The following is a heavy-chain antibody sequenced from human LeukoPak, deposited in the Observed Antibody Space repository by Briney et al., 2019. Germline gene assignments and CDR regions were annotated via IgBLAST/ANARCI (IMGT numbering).Heavy chain of an antibody. CDR2: ISGAGST. D-gene: IGHD3-16*02. V-gene: IGHV3-66*01. CDR3: ASRDRGYYYGMDV. Sequence: PGGSLRLSCAASGFTGTKNYMSWVRQAPGKGLEWVSIISGAGSTSYADSVKGRFTISRGNSKNTLYLQMNSLRAEDTAVYYCASRDRGYYYGMDVWGQGTTVTVSS. CDR1: GFTGTKNY. J-gene: IGHJ6*02.